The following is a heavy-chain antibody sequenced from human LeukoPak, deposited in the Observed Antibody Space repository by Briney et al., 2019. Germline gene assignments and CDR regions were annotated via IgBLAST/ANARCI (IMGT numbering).Heavy chain of an antibody. J-gene: IGHJ5*02. D-gene: IGHD1-20*01. CDR3: AKDPELSGTDSWFDP. CDR1: GFTFSSYA. V-gene: IGHV3-23*01. Sequence: GSLRLSCAASGFTFSSYAMNWVRQAPGKGLEWVSTISGSGGSTCYADSVKGRFTISRDNSKNTLWLQMNSLRAEDTAVYYCAKDPELSGTDSWFDPWGQGTLVTVSS. CDR2: ISGSGGST.